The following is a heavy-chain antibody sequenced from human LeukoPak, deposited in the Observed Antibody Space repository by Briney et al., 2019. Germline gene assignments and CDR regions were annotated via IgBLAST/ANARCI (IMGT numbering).Heavy chain of an antibody. J-gene: IGHJ3*02. Sequence: GGSLRLSCAASGFTFSSYGMHWVRQAPGKGLEWATTISYDGKNRYYADSVKGRFTISRDNSKNMLYLQMNSLRPDDTAVYYCARDYCGGDCYLKEPDAFDIWGQGTMVTVSS. CDR2: ISYDGKNR. V-gene: IGHV3-30*03. CDR1: GFTFSSYG. D-gene: IGHD2-21*02. CDR3: ARDYCGGDCYLKEPDAFDI.